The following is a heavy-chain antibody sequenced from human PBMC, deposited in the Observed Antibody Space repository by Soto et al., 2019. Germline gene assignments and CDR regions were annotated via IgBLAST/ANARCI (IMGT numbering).Heavy chain of an antibody. J-gene: IGHJ4*02. CDR2: INAGNGNT. V-gene: IGHV1-3*01. CDR3: ARESMVRGVIRDY. Sequence: QVQLVQSGAEVKKPGASVKVSCKASGYTFTSYAMHWVRQAPGQRLEWMGWINAGNGNTKYSQKFQGRVTITRDTSASTAYMELSSLRSEDTAVYYCARESMVRGVIRDYWGQGTLVTVSS. D-gene: IGHD3-10*01. CDR1: GYTFTSYA.